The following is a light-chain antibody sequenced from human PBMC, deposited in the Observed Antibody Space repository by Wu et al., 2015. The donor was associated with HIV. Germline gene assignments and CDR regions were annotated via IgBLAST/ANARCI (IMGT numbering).Light chain of an antibody. V-gene: IGKV3-20*01. CDR2: GAS. CDR1: QSVSSSY. J-gene: IGKJ1*01. Sequence: EIVLTQSPGTLSLSPGERATLSCRASQSVSSSYLAWYQQKPGQAPRLLIYGASSRATGIPDRFSGSGSGTDFTLTISRLEPEDFAVYYCQQYGSSLVGTFGQGTKVEIK. CDR3: QQYGSSLVGT.